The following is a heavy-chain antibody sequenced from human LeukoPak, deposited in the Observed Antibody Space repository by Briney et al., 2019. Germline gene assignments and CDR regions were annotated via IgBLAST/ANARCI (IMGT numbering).Heavy chain of an antibody. V-gene: IGHV3-74*03. D-gene: IGHD6-13*01. CDR3: ARGTAAGTTPFDY. Sequence: GGSLRLSCAASGFTFSSYWMHWVRQAPGKGLVWVSRINTDGSSTTYADSVKGRLTISRDNAKNTLYLQMSSLRAEDTAVYYCARGTAAGTTPFDYWGQGTLVTVSS. CDR1: GFTFSSYW. CDR2: INTDGSST. J-gene: IGHJ4*02.